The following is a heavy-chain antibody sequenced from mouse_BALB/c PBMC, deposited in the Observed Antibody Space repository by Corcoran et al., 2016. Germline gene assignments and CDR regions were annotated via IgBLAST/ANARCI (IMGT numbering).Heavy chain of an antibody. V-gene: IGHV14-3*02. J-gene: IGHJ3*01. CDR1: GFNIKDTY. D-gene: IGHD2-1*01. Sequence: EVQLQQSGAELVKPGASVKLSCTASGFNIKDTYMHWVKQRPEQGLEWIGRIDPANGNTKYDPKFQGKATITADNSSHTAYLQLSSLTSEDTAVYYCARENYGNSGFAYWGQGTLVTVSA. CDR2: IDPANGNT. CDR3: ARENYGNSGFAY.